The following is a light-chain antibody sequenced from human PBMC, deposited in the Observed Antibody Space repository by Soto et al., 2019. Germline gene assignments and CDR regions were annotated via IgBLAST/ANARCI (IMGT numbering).Light chain of an antibody. J-gene: IGLJ1*01. Sequence: SYELTQPPAVSVSPAQTGPRITCSGDALPKQYAYWYQQKPGQAPVLVIYKDSERPSGIPERFSGSSSGTTVTLTISGVQAEDEADYYCQSADSSGTYVFGTGTKVTVL. CDR3: QSADSSGTYV. CDR2: KDS. CDR1: ALPKQY. V-gene: IGLV3-25*02.